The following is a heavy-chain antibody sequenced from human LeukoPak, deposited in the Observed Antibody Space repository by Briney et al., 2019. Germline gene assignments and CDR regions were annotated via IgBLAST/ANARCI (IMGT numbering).Heavy chain of an antibody. CDR1: GFTFSDYG. V-gene: IGHV3-33*01. CDR2: IWYDGSNK. D-gene: IGHD1-26*01. J-gene: IGHJ4*02. CDR3: ARRDFSGNYYVDY. Sequence: GGSLRLSCAASGFTFSDYGMHWVRQAPGKGLEWVAVIWYDGSNKYYADSVKGRFTISRDNSKNTLYLQMNSLRAEDTAVYYCARRDFSGNYYVDYWGQGTLVTVSS.